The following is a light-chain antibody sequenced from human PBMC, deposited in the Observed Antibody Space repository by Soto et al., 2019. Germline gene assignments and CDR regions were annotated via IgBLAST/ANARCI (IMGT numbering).Light chain of an antibody. Sequence: QSVLTQPASVSGSPGQSITISCTGTGSDVGGYNYVSWYQHHPGKAPKLMIYDVSNRPSGVSNRFSGSKSGNTASLTISGLQPEDEADYYCSSYTPSNTRQIVLGTGTKVTVL. CDR2: DVS. V-gene: IGLV2-14*03. CDR3: SSYTPSNTRQIV. J-gene: IGLJ1*01. CDR1: GSDVGGYNY.